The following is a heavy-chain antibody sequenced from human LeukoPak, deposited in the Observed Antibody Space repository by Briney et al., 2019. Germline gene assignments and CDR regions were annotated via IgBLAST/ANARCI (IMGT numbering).Heavy chain of an antibody. Sequence: GGSLRLSCAASGFTFSNYGMTWVRQAPGKGLEWVSGISGTGDSTYYADSVRGRFTISRDSSKNTLYLQMNSLRPEDTAVYYCANLTTVTQDGEYFQHWGQGTLVTVSS. J-gene: IGHJ1*01. CDR2: ISGTGDST. V-gene: IGHV3-23*01. D-gene: IGHD4-17*01. CDR1: GFTFSNYG. CDR3: ANLTTVTQDGEYFQH.